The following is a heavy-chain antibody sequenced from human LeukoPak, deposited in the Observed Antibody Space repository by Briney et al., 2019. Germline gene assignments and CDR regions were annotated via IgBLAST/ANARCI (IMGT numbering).Heavy chain of an antibody. V-gene: IGHV3-21*01. Sequence: PGGSLRLSCAASGFTFSSYSMNWVRQAPGKGLEWVSSISSSSSYIYYADSVKGRFTISRDNAKNSLYLQMNSLRAEDTAVYYCASNYDFWSGYRGYYGMDVWGQGTTVTVSS. CDR3: ASNYDFWSGYRGYYGMDV. J-gene: IGHJ6*02. CDR1: GFTFSSYS. CDR2: ISSSSSYI. D-gene: IGHD3-3*01.